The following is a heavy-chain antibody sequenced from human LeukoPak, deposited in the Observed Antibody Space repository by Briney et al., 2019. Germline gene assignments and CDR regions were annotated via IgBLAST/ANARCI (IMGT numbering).Heavy chain of an antibody. CDR1: GGSISSSSYY. CDR3: ARERGPYYDFWSGYYWVDY. J-gene: IGHJ4*02. D-gene: IGHD3-3*01. CDR2: IYYSGST. V-gene: IGHV4-39*07. Sequence: SETLSLTCTVSGGSISSSSYYWGWIHRPPGKGLEWIGSIYYSGSTYYNPSLKSRVTISVDTSKNQFSLKLSSVTAADTAVYYCARERGPYYDFWSGYYWVDYWGQGTLVTVSS.